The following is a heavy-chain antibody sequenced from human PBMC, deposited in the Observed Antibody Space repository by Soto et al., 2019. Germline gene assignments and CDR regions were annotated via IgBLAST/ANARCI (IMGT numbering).Heavy chain of an antibody. CDR1: GYTLTELS. D-gene: IGHD5-18*01. CDR2: FDPEDGET. CDR3: ATVILVDTAMGGYYFDY. J-gene: IGHJ4*02. V-gene: IGHV1-24*01. Sequence: ASVKVSCKVSGYTLTELSTHWVRQAPGKGLEWMGGFDPEDGETIYAQKFQGRVTMTEDTSTDTAYMELSSLRSEDTAVYYCATVILVDTAMGGYYFDYWGQGTLVTVSS.